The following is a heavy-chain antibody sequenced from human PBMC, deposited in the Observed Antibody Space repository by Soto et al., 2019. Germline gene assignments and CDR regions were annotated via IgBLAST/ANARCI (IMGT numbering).Heavy chain of an antibody. J-gene: IGHJ6*03. CDR1: GGSFSGYY. CDR3: ARGLAAAGRVDYMDV. CDR2: INHSGST. D-gene: IGHD6-13*01. Sequence: SETLSLTCAVYGGSFSGYYWSWIRQPPGKGLEWIGEINHSGSTNYNPSLKSRVTISVDTSKNQFSLKLSSVTAADTAVYYCARGLAAAGRVDYMDVWGKGTTVTVSS. V-gene: IGHV4-34*01.